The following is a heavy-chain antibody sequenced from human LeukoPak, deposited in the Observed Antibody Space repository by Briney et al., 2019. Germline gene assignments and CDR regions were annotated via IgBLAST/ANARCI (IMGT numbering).Heavy chain of an antibody. Sequence: SQTLSLTCTVSGGSISSGGYYWSWIRQPPGKGLEWIGYIYHSGSTYYNPSLKSRVTISVDRTKNQFSLKLSSVTAADTAVYYCASGFYFDYWGQGTLVTVSS. CDR3: ASGFYFDY. J-gene: IGHJ4*02. V-gene: IGHV4-30-2*01. CDR2: IYHSGST. CDR1: GGSISSGGYY.